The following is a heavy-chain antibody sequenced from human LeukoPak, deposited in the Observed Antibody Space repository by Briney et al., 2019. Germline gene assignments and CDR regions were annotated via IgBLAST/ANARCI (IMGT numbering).Heavy chain of an antibody. J-gene: IGHJ6*02. CDR3: ARRALGYCSGGSCPYYYGMDV. CDR1: GYTFTSYY. D-gene: IGHD2-15*01. CDR2: INPSGGST. Sequence: ASVKVSCKASGYTFTSYYMHWVRQAPGQGLEWMGIINPSGGSTNYAQKFQGRVTITADESTSTAYMELSSLRSEDTAVYYCARRALGYCSGGSCPYYYGMDVWGQGTTVTVSS. V-gene: IGHV1-46*01.